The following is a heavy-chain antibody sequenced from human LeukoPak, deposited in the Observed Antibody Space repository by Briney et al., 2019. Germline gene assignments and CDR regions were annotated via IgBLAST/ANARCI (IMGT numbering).Heavy chain of an antibody. J-gene: IGHJ4*02. CDR3: ASVDTAMVFYY. CDR1: GGSISSSSYY. V-gene: IGHV4-39*07. D-gene: IGHD5-18*01. CDR2: IYYSGST. Sequence: PSETLSLTCTVSGGSISSSSYYWGWIRQPPGKGLEWIGSIYYSGSTYYNPSLKSRVTMSVDTSKNQFSLKLSSVTAADTAVYYCASVDTAMVFYYWGQGTLVTVSS.